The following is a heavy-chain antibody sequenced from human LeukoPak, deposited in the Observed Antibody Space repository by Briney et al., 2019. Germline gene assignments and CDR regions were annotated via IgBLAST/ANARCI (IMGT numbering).Heavy chain of an antibody. CDR2: IYHSGST. Sequence: SGTLSLTCAVSGGSISSSNWWSWVRQPPGKGLEWIGEIYHSGSTNYNPSLKSRVTISVDKSKNQFSLKLSSVTAADTAVYYCARLAYYDSSGYYYPGGMDVWGQGTTVTVSS. CDR3: ARLAYYDSSGYYYPGGMDV. J-gene: IGHJ6*02. D-gene: IGHD3-22*01. V-gene: IGHV4-4*02. CDR1: GGSISSSNW.